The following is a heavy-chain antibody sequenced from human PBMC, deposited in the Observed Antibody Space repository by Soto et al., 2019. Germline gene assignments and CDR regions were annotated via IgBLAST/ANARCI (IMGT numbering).Heavy chain of an antibody. CDR3: ARGYYDSSGYWWFDP. D-gene: IGHD3-22*01. V-gene: IGHV4-31*03. Sequence: NPSETLSLTCTVSGGSISSGGYYWSWIRQHPGKGLEWIGYIYYSGSTYYNPSLKSRVTISVDTSKNQFSLKLSSVTAADTAVYYCARGYYDSSGYWWFDPWGQGTLVTVS. J-gene: IGHJ5*02. CDR1: GGSISSGGYY. CDR2: IYYSGST.